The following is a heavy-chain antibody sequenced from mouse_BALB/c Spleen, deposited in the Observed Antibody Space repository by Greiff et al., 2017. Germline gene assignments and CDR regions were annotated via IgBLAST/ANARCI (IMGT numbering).Heavy chain of an antibody. CDR2: IWGDGST. CDR3: ARTGTLYYYAMDY. J-gene: IGHJ4*01. V-gene: IGHV2-6-7*01. CDR1: GFSLTGYG. D-gene: IGHD4-1*01. Sequence: QVQLKQSGPGLVAPSQSLSITCTVSGFSLTGYGVNWVRQPPGKGLEWLGMIWGDGSTDYNSALKSRLSISKDNSKSQVFLKMNSLQTDDTARYYCARTGTLYYYAMDYWGQGTSVTVSS.